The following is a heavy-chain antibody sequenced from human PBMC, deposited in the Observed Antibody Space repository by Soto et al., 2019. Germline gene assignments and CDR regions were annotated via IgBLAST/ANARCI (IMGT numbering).Heavy chain of an antibody. CDR2: INSDGSST. V-gene: IGHV3-74*01. CDR1: GLTFSNYW. Sequence: EVQLVESGGGLVQPGGSLRLSCAVSGLTFSNYWMHWVRQAPGKGLVWVSRINSDGSSTDYADSVKGRFTISRDNARNTRYLEMHSLRAEDTALYYCGRGGRIVAAASVDWGQGTLVSVSS. D-gene: IGHD6-25*01. CDR3: GRGGRIVAAASVD. J-gene: IGHJ4*02.